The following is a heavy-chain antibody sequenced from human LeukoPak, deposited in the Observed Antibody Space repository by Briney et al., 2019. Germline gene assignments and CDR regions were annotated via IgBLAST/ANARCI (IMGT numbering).Heavy chain of an antibody. J-gene: IGHJ4*02. CDR3: ARASCSGGSCSD. CDR1: GFTFSSYG. D-gene: IGHD2-15*01. V-gene: IGHV3-30*03. Sequence: GGSLRLSCAASGFTFSSYGMHWVRQAPGKGLEWVAVISYDGSNKYYADSVKGRFTISRDNSKNTLYLQMNSLRAEDTAVYYCARASCSGGSCSDWGQGTLVTVSS. CDR2: ISYDGSNK.